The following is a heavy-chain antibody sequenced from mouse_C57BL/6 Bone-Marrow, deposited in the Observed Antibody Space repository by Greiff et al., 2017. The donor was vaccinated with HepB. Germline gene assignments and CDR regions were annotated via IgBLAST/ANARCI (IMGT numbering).Heavy chain of an antibody. CDR2: ISSGSSTI. J-gene: IGHJ4*01. Sequence: EVKLMESGGGLVKPGGSLKLSCAASGFTFSDYGMHWVRQAPEKGLEWVAYISSGSSTIYYADTVKGRFTISRDNAKNTLFLQMTSLRSEDTAMYYCARNGYDYGDMDYWGQGTSVTVSS. CDR1: GFTFSDYG. CDR3: ARNGYDYGDMDY. V-gene: IGHV5-17*01.